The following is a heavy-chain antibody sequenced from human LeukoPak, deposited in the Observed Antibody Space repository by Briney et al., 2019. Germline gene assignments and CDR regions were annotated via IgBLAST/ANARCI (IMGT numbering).Heavy chain of an antibody. Sequence: GGSLRLSCAASGFTFDDYGMSWVRHAPGKGLEWVSGINWNGGSTGYADSVKGRFTISRDNAKNSLYLQMNSLRAEDTALYYCAREMYSSGWLNAFDIWGQGTMVTVSS. CDR1: GFTFDDYG. V-gene: IGHV3-20*04. CDR3: AREMYSSGWLNAFDI. CDR2: INWNGGST. J-gene: IGHJ3*02. D-gene: IGHD6-19*01.